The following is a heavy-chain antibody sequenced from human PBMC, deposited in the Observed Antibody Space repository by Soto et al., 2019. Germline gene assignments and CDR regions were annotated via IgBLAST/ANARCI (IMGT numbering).Heavy chain of an antibody. CDR2: ISRYGDIT. D-gene: IGHD3-22*01. CDR1: GFTFNIYA. Sequence: EVQLLESGGDFIQPGVSLRLSCAASGFTFNIYAMTWVRQAPGKGLEWVSAISRYGDITYYADSVEGRFSISRDNSKNTLYLQMNSLRAEDTAVYYCAKDRYLDHDSRGYLFDNWGQGTLVTVSS. J-gene: IGHJ4*02. CDR3: AKDRYLDHDSRGYLFDN. V-gene: IGHV3-23*01.